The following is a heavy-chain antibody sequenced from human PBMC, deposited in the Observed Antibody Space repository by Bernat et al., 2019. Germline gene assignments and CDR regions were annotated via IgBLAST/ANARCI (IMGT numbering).Heavy chain of an antibody. D-gene: IGHD4-17*01. J-gene: IGHJ4*02. CDR2: IYYSGST. CDR1: GGSISSYY. Sequence: QVQLQESGPGLVKPSETLSLTCTVSGGSISSYYWSWIRQPPGKGLEWIGYIYYSGSTNSNPSLKSRVTISVDTSKNQFSLKLSSVTAADTAVYYCATGHPVDYWGQGTLVTVSS. V-gene: IGHV4-59*01. CDR3: ATGHPVDY.